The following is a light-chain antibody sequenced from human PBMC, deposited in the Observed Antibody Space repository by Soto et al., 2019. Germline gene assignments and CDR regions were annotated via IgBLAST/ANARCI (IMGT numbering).Light chain of an antibody. V-gene: IGKV3-20*01. CDR1: QSVSSSY. CDR3: QQYGSSRA. J-gene: IGKJ1*01. CDR2: GAS. Sequence: EIVLTQSPGTLSLSPGERATLSCRASQSVSSSYLAWYQQKPGQAPRLLIYGASSRATGIPDRFSGSGSGTDFTLTISRLEPEDFAVYYCQQYGSSRASGHGTRVDIK.